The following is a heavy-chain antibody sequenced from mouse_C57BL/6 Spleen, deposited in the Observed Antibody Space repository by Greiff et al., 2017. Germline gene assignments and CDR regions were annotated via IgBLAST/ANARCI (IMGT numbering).Heavy chain of an antibody. V-gene: IGHV1-26*01. CDR1: GYTFTDYY. D-gene: IGHD1-1*01. CDR3: AREAADGSSLAWFAY. Sequence: EVQLQQSGPELVKPGASVKISCKASGYTFTDYYMNWVKQSHGKSLEWIGDINPNNGGTSYNQKFKGKATLTVDKSSSTAYMELRSLTSEDSAVYYCAREAADGSSLAWFAYWGQGTLVTVSA. J-gene: IGHJ3*01. CDR2: INPNNGGT.